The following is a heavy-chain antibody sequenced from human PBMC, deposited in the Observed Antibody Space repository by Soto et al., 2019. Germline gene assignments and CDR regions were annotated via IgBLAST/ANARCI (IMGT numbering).Heavy chain of an antibody. CDR1: RYTFTSYG. Sequence: ASAKPTWKDPRYTFTSYGISSARQAPGQGLEWMGWISAYNGNTNYAQKLQGRVTMTTDTSTSTAYMELRSLRSDETAVYYCARMVDTAMEGSNGTWGEGTLVTV. J-gene: IGHJ5*02. CDR2: ISAYNGNT. V-gene: IGHV1-18*01. CDR3: ARMVDTAMEGSNGT. D-gene: IGHD5-18*01.